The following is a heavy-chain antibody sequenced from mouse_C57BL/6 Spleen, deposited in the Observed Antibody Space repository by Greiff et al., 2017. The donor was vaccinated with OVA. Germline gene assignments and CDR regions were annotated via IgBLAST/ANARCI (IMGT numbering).Heavy chain of an antibody. CDR3: AKRRVTADAMDY. Sequence: VQLQQSGPGLVQPSQSLSITCTVSGFSLTSYGVHWVRQSPGKGLEWLGVIWSGGSTAYNAAFISRLSISNDNSKSQVFFKMNRLQADDTAKYYCAKRRVTADAMDYWGQGTTVTVAS. V-gene: IGHV2-2*01. CDR1: GFSLTSYG. D-gene: IGHD2-2*01. CDR2: IWSGGST. J-gene: IGHJ4*01.